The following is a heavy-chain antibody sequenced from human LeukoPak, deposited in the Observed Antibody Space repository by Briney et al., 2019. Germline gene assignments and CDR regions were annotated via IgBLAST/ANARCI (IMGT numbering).Heavy chain of an antibody. J-gene: IGHJ4*02. CDR2: IYYSGST. D-gene: IGHD3-16*01. CDR3: ARDWGSSWSLDHPDY. CDR1: GDSISSGDYS. Sequence: SETLSLTCTVSGDSISSGDYSRSCFRQPPGKGLEWIGHIYYSGSTYYHPYLKSQVALTVDPTKNQFSLKLSSVTAAETAVYYCARDWGSSWSLDHPDYWGQGTLVTVSS. V-gene: IGHV4-30-4*01.